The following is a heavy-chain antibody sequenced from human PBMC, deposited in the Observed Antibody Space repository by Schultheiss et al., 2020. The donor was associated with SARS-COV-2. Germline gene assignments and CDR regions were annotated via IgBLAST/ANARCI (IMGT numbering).Heavy chain of an antibody. CDR2: IKSKTDGGTT. CDR3: TTDSHAFYI. Sequence: GESLKISCAASGFAFSNYAVHWVRQAPGKGLEWVGRIKSKTDGGTTDYAAPVKGRFTISRDESKNTLYLQMNSLKTEDTAVYYCTTDSHAFYIWGQGTMVTVSS. J-gene: IGHJ3*02. CDR1: GFAFSNYA. V-gene: IGHV3-15*01.